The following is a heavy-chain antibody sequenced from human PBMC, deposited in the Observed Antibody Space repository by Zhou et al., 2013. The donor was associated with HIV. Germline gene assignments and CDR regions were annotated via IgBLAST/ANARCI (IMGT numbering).Heavy chain of an antibody. Sequence: QVQLVQSGAEVKKPGSSVKVSCKASGGTFSSYAISWVRQAPGQGLEWMGRIIPILGIANYAQKFQGRVTITADKSTSTAYMELSSLRSEDTAVYYCARERARDCGGDCYSNWFDPWGQGTLVTVSS. D-gene: IGHD2-21*01. CDR2: IIPILGIA. J-gene: IGHJ5*02. V-gene: IGHV1-69*04. CDR1: GGTFSSYA. CDR3: ARERARDCGGDCYSNWFDP.